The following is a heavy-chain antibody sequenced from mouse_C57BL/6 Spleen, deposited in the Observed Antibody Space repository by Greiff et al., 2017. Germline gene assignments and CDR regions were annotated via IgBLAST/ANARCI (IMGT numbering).Heavy chain of an antibody. CDR3: ARTYYGSSSDY. D-gene: IGHD1-1*01. CDR1: GYAFTNYL. Sequence: QVQLQQSGAELVRPGTSVKVSCKASGYAFTNYLIEWVQQRPGQGLEWIGVINPGSGGTNDNEKFKGKATLTADKSSSTAYMQLSSLTSEDSAVYFCARTYYGSSSDYWGQGTTLTVSS. V-gene: IGHV1-54*01. CDR2: INPGSGGT. J-gene: IGHJ2*01.